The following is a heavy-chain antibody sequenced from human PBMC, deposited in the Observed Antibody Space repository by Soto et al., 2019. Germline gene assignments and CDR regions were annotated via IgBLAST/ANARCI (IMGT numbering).Heavy chain of an antibody. J-gene: IGHJ3*01. CDR3: VRVYFDPRHSIASCYCAFDL. CDR1: GGSFSGDY. V-gene: IGHV4-34*01. CDR2: INHSGST. Sequence: PSETLCLTCAVYGGSFSGDYWSWIRQPPGKGLEWIGEINHSGSTNYNPSLKSRVTISVDTSKNQFSLKLSSVTAADTAVYYCVRVYFDPRHSIASCYCAFDLWGQGTMVAVSS. D-gene: IGHD2-2*01.